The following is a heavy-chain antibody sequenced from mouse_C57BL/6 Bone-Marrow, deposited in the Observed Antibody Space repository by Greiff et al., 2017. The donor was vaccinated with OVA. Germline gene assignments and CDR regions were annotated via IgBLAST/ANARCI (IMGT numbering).Heavy chain of an antibody. CDR3: ANDYDAMDY. V-gene: IGHV5-17*01. J-gene: IGHJ4*01. CDR1: GFTFSDYG. CDR2: ISSGSSTI. Sequence: DVMLVESGGGLVKPGGSLKLSCEASGFTFSDYGMHWVRQAPEKGLEWVAYISSGSSTIYYADTVKGRFTISRDNAKNTLFLQMTSLRSEVTSMYYCANDYDAMDYWGQGTSVTVSS.